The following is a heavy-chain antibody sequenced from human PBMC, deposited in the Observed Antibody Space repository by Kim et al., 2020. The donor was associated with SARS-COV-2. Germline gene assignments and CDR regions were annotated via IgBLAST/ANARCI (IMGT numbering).Heavy chain of an antibody. J-gene: IGHJ3*02. CDR2: IKQDGNQK. D-gene: IGHD6-19*01. Sequence: GGALRLSCAASGFTFSSYWMTWVRQAPGKGLEWVANIKQDGNQKYYVDSVKGRFTISRDNAKNSLYLQMNSLRAEDTAVYYCARDGDLYSSGKDAFDIWG. CDR1: GFTFSSYW. V-gene: IGHV3-7*01. CDR3: ARDGDLYSSGKDAFDI.